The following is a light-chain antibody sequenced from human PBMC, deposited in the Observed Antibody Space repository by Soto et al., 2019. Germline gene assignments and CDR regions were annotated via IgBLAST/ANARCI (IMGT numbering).Light chain of an antibody. CDR3: NSYTSSSTVV. J-gene: IGLJ2*01. V-gene: IGLV2-14*03. Sequence: QSVLTQPASVSGSPGQSITISCTGTSSDVGGYNYVSWYQHHPGKAPKLMIYDVSNRPSGVSDRFSGSKSGNTASLTISGLQAEDEADYYCNSYTSSSTVVFGGGTKLTV. CDR2: DVS. CDR1: SSDVGGYNY.